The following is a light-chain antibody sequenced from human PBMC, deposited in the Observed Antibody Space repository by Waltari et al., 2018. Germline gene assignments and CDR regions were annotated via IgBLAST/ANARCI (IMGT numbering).Light chain of an antibody. CDR3: QQYYTTPYT. CDR1: QSVLYSSNNKYY. Sequence: DIVMTQSPDSLAMSLGERATINCKSSQSVLYSSNNKYYLAWYQQKPGQPPKLLIYWAATRESGVPDRFSGSGSGTDFTLTISSLQAEDVAVYYCQQYYTTPYTFGQGTKLEIK. J-gene: IGKJ2*01. CDR2: WAA. V-gene: IGKV4-1*01.